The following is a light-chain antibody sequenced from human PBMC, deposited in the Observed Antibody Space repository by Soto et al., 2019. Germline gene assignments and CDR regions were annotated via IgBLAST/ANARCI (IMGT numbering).Light chain of an antibody. CDR3: AACDDSLSGFYV. CDR2: RNN. CDR1: NSNIGSNY. V-gene: IGLV1-47*01. Sequence: QSVLTQPPSASGTPGQRVTISCSGSNSNIGSNYVHWYQHLPRTAPKLLIYRNNQRPSGVPDRFFGSKSGTSASLAISGLRSDDEADYYCAACDDSLSGFYVFGTGTKLTVL. J-gene: IGLJ1*01.